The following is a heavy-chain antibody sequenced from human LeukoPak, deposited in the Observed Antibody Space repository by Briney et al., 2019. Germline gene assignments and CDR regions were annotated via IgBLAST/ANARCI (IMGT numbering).Heavy chain of an antibody. J-gene: IGHJ4*02. D-gene: IGHD3-22*01. CDR1: GFTFSSYW. CDR3: ARVLYDSSGYYPSYYFDY. Sequence: GGSLRLSCAASGFTFSSYWMSWVRQAPGKGLEWVANMKQDGSEKYYVDSVKGRFTISRDNAKNSLYLRMNSLRAEDTAVYYCARVLYDSSGYYPSYYFDYWGQGTLVTVSS. V-gene: IGHV3-7*01. CDR2: MKQDGSEK.